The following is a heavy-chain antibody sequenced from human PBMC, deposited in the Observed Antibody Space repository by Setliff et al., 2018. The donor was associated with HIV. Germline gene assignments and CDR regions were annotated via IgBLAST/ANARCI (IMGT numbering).Heavy chain of an antibody. CDR3: ARAREMATINYYYNYLDV. D-gene: IGHD5-12*01. J-gene: IGHJ6*03. Sequence: SVKVSCKASGGSFKTYAINWVRQAPGQGLEWMGGIIPIFGTATYAQKFQGRVTITADESTNTAYMELRSLRSDDTAVYYCARAREMATINYYYNYLDVWGKGTTVTAP. CDR2: IIPIFGTA. CDR1: GGSFKTYA. V-gene: IGHV1-69*13.